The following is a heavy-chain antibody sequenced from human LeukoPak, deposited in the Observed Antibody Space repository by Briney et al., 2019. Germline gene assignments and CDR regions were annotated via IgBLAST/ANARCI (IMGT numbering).Heavy chain of an antibody. CDR1: GFTVSSNY. CDR3: ARDRRKGYTYYFDY. V-gene: IGHV3-66*01. D-gene: IGHD5-24*01. Sequence: GVSLRLSCAASGFTVSSNYMSWVRQAPGKGLEWVSVIYSGGSTYYADSVKGRFTISRDNSKNTLYLQVNSLRAEDTAVYYCARDRRKGYTYYFDYWGQGTLATVSS. J-gene: IGHJ4*02. CDR2: IYSGGST.